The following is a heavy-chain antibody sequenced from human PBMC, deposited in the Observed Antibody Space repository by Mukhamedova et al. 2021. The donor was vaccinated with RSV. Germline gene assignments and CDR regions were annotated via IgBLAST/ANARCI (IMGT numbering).Heavy chain of an antibody. Sequence: EYMGVISYDGSNKYYADSVKGRFTISRDNSKNTLYLQMNSLRAEDTAVYYCARDQGPRGSYAFDIWGQGTMVTVSS. J-gene: IGHJ3*02. CDR3: ARDQGPRGSYAFDI. CDR2: ISYDGSNK. D-gene: IGHD3-10*01. V-gene: IGHV3-30*01.